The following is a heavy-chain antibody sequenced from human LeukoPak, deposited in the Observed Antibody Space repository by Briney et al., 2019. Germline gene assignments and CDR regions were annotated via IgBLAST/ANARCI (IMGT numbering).Heavy chain of an antibody. CDR3: ARRWKICSGGSCYDAFDI. CDR2: ISVYNGNT. V-gene: IGHV1-18*01. J-gene: IGHJ3*02. CDR1: GYTFTSYG. D-gene: IGHD2-15*01. Sequence: ASEKVSCKASGYTFTSYGISWVRQAPGQGLEWMGWISVYNGNTNYAQKLQGRVTMTTDTSTSTAYMELRSLRSDDTAVYYCARRWKICSGGSCYDAFDIWGQGTMVTVSS.